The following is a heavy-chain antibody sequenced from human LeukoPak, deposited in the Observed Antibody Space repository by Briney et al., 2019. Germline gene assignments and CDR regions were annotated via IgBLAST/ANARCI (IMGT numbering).Heavy chain of an antibody. CDR2: ISRTGFST. CDR3: AKDGYGSGSFFDY. J-gene: IGHJ4*02. Sequence: GGSLRLSCAASGFMFSNSDMGWVRQAPGRGLEWVSTISRTGFSTFYADSVKGRFTISRDNSQNSLYLQMNSLRAEDTAIYYCAKDGYGSGSFFDYWGQGTLVTVSS. D-gene: IGHD3-10*01. V-gene: IGHV3-23*01. CDR1: GFMFSNSD.